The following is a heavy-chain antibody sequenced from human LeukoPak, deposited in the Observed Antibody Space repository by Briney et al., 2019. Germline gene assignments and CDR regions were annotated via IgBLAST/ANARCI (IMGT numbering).Heavy chain of an antibody. CDR1: GGTFSSYA. CDR3: ARRDYYYYYMDV. V-gene: IGHV1-69*05. CDR2: IIPIFGTA. Sequence: SVKVSCKASGGTFSSYAISWVRQAPGQGLEWMGGIIPIFGTANYAQKFQGRVTITTDESTSTAYMELSSLRSEDTAVYYCARRDYYYYYMDVWGKGTTVTVSS. J-gene: IGHJ6*03.